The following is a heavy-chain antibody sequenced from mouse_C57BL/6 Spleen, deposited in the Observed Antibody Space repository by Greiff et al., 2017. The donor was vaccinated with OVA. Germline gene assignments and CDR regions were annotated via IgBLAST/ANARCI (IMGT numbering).Heavy chain of an antibody. CDR1: GFSLSTSGMG. V-gene: IGHV8-12*01. Sequence: VKLVESGPGILQSSQTLSLTCSFSGFSLSTSGMGVSWIRQPSGKGLEWLAHIYWDDDKRYNPSLKSRLTISKDTSRNQVFLKITSVDTADTATYYCARRLYYDAMDYWGQGTSVTVSS. CDR2: IYWDDDK. J-gene: IGHJ4*01. CDR3: ARRLYYDAMDY. D-gene: IGHD3-3*01.